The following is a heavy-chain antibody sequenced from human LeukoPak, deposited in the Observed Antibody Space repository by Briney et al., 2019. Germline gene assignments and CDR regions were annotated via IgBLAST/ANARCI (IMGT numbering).Heavy chain of an antibody. D-gene: IGHD3-16*02. V-gene: IGHV4-39*01. Sequence: PSETLSLTCTDSGGSISSSSYYWGWIRQPPGKGLEWIGSIYYSGSTYYNPSLKSRVTISVDTSKNQFSLKLSSVTAADTAVYYCARLVRDDYVWGSYRYTFDYWGQGTLVTVSS. CDR3: ARLVRDDYVWGSYRYTFDY. CDR1: GGSISSSSYY. J-gene: IGHJ4*02. CDR2: IYYSGST.